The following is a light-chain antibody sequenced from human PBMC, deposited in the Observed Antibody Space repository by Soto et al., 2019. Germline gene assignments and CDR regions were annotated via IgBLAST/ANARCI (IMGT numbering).Light chain of an antibody. CDR2: GAS. CDR3: QQYNNWPGT. V-gene: IGKV3-15*01. J-gene: IGKJ1*01. CDR1: QSVSSK. Sequence: QYPSTKNVSPGERATLSCRASQSVSSKLAWYQQKPGQAPRLLFYGASTGATGIPARFSGSGSETEFTLSISSLQSEDFAVYYCQQYNNWPGTLGQGTKVDIK.